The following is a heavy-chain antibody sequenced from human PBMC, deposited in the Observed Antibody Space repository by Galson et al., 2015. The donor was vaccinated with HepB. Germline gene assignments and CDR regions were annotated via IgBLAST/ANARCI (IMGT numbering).Heavy chain of an antibody. Sequence: SLRLSCAASGFTFSNYGMHWVRQAPGKGLEWVAVISHDGSKKYYADSVKGRFSISRDNSKNTVYLQMNSLRAEDTAVYYCAKTGPLYFESWGQGTLVTVSS. CDR1: GFTFSNYG. V-gene: IGHV3-30*18. J-gene: IGHJ4*02. CDR3: AKTGPLYFES. CDR2: ISHDGSKK.